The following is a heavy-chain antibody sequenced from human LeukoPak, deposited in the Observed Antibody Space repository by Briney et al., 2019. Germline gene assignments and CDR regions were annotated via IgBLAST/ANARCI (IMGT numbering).Heavy chain of an antibody. CDR2: ISSSSSYI. J-gene: IGHJ4*02. V-gene: IGHV3-21*01. D-gene: IGHD3-22*01. Sequence: PGGSLRLSCAASGFTFSSYSMNWVRQAPGKGLEWVSSISSSSSYIYYADSVKGRFTISRDNAKNSLYLQMNSLRAEDTAVYYCARDLVGYYDSSGYYERVFGYWGQGTLVTVSS. CDR1: GFTFSSYS. CDR3: ARDLVGYYDSSGYYERVFGY.